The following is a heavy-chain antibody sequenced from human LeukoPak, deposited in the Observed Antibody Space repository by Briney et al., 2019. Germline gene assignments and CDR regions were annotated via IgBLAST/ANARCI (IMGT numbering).Heavy chain of an antibody. Sequence: GGSLRLSCAASRFIFSSYAMSWVRHAPGGGLEWVSAISGSGGSTYYADSVKGRFTISTDNSKNTLYLQMNSLRAEDTAVYYCAKDWGYYYDSSGFMDVWGQGTTVTVSS. J-gene: IGHJ6*02. V-gene: IGHV3-23*01. CDR3: AKDWGYYYDSSGFMDV. CDR1: RFIFSSYA. D-gene: IGHD3-22*01. CDR2: ISGSGGST.